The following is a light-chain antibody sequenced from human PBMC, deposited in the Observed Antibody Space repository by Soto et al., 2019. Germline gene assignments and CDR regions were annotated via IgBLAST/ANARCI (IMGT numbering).Light chain of an antibody. CDR2: RAS. Sequence: ERVLTQSPATLSVSPGERATLSCRASQNIDINLVWYHQKPGQAPRLLIFRASTRATGIPPRFSGSGSVTEFTVIFISLQSKDIAVHYCKLYLQWPPITFGPGTRLET. V-gene: IGKV3-15*01. CDR3: KLYLQWPPIT. J-gene: IGKJ5*01. CDR1: QNIDIN.